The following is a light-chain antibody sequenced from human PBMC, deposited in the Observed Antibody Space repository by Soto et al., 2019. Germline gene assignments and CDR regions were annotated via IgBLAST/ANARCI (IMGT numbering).Light chain of an antibody. Sequence: QSALTQPASVSGSPGQSITISCTGTSSDVGAYNFVSWHQQHPGKAPKLIIYNVYDRPSGISYRFSGSKSGNTASLTISGLQGEDEADYYGSSYTISRTYVFGTGTKLTVL. CDR2: NVY. V-gene: IGLV2-14*03. J-gene: IGLJ1*01. CDR1: SSDVGAYNF. CDR3: SSYTISRTYV.